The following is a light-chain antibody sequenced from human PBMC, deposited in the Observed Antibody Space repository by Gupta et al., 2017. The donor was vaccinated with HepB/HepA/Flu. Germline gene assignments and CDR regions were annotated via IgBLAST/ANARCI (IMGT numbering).Light chain of an antibody. V-gene: IGKV1-39*01. CDR3: QQSHSNPIT. CDR2: AVS. Sequence: DIQMTQSPPSLSASVGDRVTITCRASQSITTYLNWYQQKPGKAPKLLISAVSNLQGGVPSRFGGSGSGTDFTLTITSLQLEDFATYYCQQSHSNPITFGQGTRLEIK. J-gene: IGKJ5*01. CDR1: QSITTY.